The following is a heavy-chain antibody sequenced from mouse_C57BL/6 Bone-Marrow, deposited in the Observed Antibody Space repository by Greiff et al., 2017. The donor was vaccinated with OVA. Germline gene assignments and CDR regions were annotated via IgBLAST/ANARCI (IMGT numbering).Heavy chain of an antibody. D-gene: IGHD1-1*01. CDR1: GYTFTSYW. Sequence: QVQLKQSGTELVKPGASVKLSCKASGYTFTSYWMHWVKQRPGQGLEWIGNINPSNGGTNYNEKFKSKATLTVDKSSSTAYMQLSSLTSEDSAVYYCARGTTVVGYAMDYWGQGTSVTVSS. J-gene: IGHJ4*01. CDR3: ARGTTVVGYAMDY. V-gene: IGHV1-53*01. CDR2: INPSNGGT.